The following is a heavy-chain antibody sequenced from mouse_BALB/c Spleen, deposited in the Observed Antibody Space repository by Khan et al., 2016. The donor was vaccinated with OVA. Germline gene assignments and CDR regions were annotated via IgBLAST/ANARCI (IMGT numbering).Heavy chain of an antibody. D-gene: IGHD2-14*01. CDR2: INPSNDYT. V-gene: IGHV1S26*01. Sequence: VQLQQSRAELAKPGASVKMSCKASGYTFTSYTIHWVRQPPGQAPEWIGHINPSNDYTNYTQKFKDKATFIVDNSSTTAYMQLSSLTSEDSAVYYCVRGGAYSRSGGGMAYWGQGTLVTVSA. CDR1: GYTFTSYT. CDR3: VRGGAYSRSGGGMAY. J-gene: IGHJ3*01.